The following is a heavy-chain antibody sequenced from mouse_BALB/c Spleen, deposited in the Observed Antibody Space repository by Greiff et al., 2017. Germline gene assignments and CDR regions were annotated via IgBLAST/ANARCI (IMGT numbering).Heavy chain of an antibody. V-gene: IGHV5-4*02. CDR2: ISDGGSYT. J-gene: IGHJ4*01. D-gene: IGHD2-4*01. Sequence: EVQLVESGGGLVKPGGSLKLSCAASGFTFSDYYMYWVRQTPEKRLEWVATISDGGSYTYYPDSVKGRFTISRDNAKNNLYLQMSSLKSEDTAMYYCARDDSFYAMDYWGQGTSVTVSS. CDR1: GFTFSDYY. CDR3: ARDDSFYAMDY.